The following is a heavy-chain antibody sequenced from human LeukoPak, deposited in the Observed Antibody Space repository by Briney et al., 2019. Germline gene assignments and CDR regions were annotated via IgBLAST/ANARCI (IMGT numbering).Heavy chain of an antibody. CDR2: LYYSGST. J-gene: IGHJ4*02. CDR1: GGSISSSNYY. V-gene: IGHV4-39*01. CDR3: ARFGY. Sequence: SETLSLTCTVSGGSISSSNYYWGWIRQPPGKGLEWFGSLYYSGSTYYNPSLKSRVTISVDTSETQFSLKLSSVTAADTAVYYCARFGYWGQGTLVTVSS.